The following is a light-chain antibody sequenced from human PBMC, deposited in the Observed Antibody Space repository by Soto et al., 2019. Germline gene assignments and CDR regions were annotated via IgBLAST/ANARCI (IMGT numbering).Light chain of an antibody. V-gene: IGKV1-39*01. Sequence: DIQLTQSPPSLSASVGDTVTITCRASQSISTYLNWYQQKPGKAPKLLVYAASSLQSGVPSRFSGSGSGTDFTLTISSLQPEDVATYYCQQSYTTWTFGQGTKVDIK. J-gene: IGKJ1*01. CDR3: QQSYTTWT. CDR1: QSISTY. CDR2: AAS.